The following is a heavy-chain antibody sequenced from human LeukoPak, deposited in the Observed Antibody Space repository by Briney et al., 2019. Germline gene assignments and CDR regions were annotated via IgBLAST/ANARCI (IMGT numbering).Heavy chain of an antibody. J-gene: IGHJ4*02. V-gene: IGHV3-64D*06. Sequence: GGTLTLSGSASGFTFIIYAMHGFRQAPGEGLEYVSAITSNGGSTYYAGSSKRVQVTSRANSKNTQYIQMGSMRAEDPAVYYSGKGPLRYAVIADYFDYWGEGNLAVASS. CDR3: GKGPLRYAVIADYFDY. D-gene: IGHD3-16*02. CDR1: GFTFIIYA. CDR2: ITSNGGST.